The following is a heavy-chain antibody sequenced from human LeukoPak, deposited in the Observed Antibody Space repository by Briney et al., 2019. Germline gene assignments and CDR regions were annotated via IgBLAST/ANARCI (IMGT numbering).Heavy chain of an antibody. CDR3: ARDESRHSSSWYRN. D-gene: IGHD6-13*01. J-gene: IGHJ4*02. Sequence: GGSLRLSCAASGFTFSSYAMSWVRQAPGKGLEWVANIKQDESEKYYVDSVKGRFTISRDNAKNSLFLQMNSLRAEDTAVYYCARDESRHSSSWYRNWGQGTLVTVSS. V-gene: IGHV3-7*01. CDR2: IKQDESEK. CDR1: GFTFSSYA.